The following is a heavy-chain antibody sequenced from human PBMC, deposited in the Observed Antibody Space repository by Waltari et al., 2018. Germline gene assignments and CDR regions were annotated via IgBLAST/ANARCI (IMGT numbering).Heavy chain of an antibody. J-gene: IGHJ3*02. V-gene: IGHV3-13*01. Sequence: EVQLVESGGDLVQRGGSLRLSCAASVFTFSRYDLHWIRQATGKGLESVSVITTTGDTYYSVSVKDRFTISRDNAKNSLYLQMNSLRVGDTAVYYCARAFRRAFDIWGQGTIVTVSS. CDR2: ITTTGDT. CDR1: VFTFSRYD. CDR3: ARAFRRAFDI.